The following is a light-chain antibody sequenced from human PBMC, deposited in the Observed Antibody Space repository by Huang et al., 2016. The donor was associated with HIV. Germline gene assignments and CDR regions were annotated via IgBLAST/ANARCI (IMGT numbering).Light chain of an antibody. J-gene: IGKJ2*01. V-gene: IGKV1-6*01. CDR2: AAS. CDR3: LHDYNYPYT. Sequence: IQMTQSPSSLSASVGDRVTITCRASQGIRNDLGWYQQKPGKAPKLLIYAASTLQSGVPSRVSGSGSGTNFSLTISSLQPEDFVTYYCLHDYNYPYTFGQGTKLEI. CDR1: QGIRND.